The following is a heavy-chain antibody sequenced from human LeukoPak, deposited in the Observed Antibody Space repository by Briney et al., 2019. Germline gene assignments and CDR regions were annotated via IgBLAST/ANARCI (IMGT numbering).Heavy chain of an antibody. V-gene: IGHV1-69*04. CDR1: GYTFTNYA. CDR3: ARDLIVCSGGSCPGGWFDP. D-gene: IGHD2-15*01. J-gene: IGHJ5*02. CDR2: IIPILGIA. Sequence: SVKVSCKASGYTFTNYALNWVRQAPGQGLEWMGRIIPILGIANYAQKFQGRVTITADKSTSTAYMELSSLRSEDTAVYYCARDLIVCSGGSCPGGWFDPWGQGTLVTVSS.